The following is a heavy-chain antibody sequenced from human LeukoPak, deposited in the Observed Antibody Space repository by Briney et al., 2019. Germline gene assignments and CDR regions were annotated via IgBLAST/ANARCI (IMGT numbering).Heavy chain of an antibody. CDR2: INGGGGST. CDR1: GFTFSSYA. V-gene: IGHV3-23*01. J-gene: IGHJ5*02. Sequence: GGSLRLSCAASGFTFSSYAMNWVRQAPGKGLEWVSVINGGGGSTYYADSVKGRFTISRDNAKNSLYLQMNSLRVEDTAIYYRTRGFREADGGNKVAQFDPWGQGILVIVSS. D-gene: IGHD1/OR15-1a*01. CDR3: TRGFREADGGNKVAQFDP.